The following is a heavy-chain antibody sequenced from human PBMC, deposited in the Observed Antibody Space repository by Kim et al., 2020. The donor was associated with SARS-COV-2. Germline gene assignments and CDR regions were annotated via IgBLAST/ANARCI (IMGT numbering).Heavy chain of an antibody. J-gene: IGHJ5*02. V-gene: IGHV1-69*01. D-gene: IGHD6-19*01. CDR3: ARIHGGWSVFPNPPFDP. Sequence: FKGRVTFTADESTSTAYMELSSLRSEDTAVYYCARIHGGWSVFPNPPFDPWGQGTLVTVSS.